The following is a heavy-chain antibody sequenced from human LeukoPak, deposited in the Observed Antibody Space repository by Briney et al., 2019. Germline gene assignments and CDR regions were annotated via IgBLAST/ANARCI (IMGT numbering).Heavy chain of an antibody. D-gene: IGHD2-21*01. CDR2: IYYGGST. V-gene: IGHV4-59*08. J-gene: IGHJ6*02. CDR1: GGSISSYY. CDR3: ARLWGIPGVFGNYYYYGMDV. Sequence: SETLSLTCTVSGGSISSYYWSWIRQPPGKGLEWIGYIYYGGSTNYNPSLKSRVTISVDTSKNQFSLKLSSVTAADTAVYYCARLWGIPGVFGNYYYYGMDVWGQGTTVTVSS.